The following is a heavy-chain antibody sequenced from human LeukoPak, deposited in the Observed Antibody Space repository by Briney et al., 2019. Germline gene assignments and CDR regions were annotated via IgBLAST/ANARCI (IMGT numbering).Heavy chain of an antibody. Sequence: ASVKVSCKASGYTFTSYGISWVRQAPGQGLEWMGWISAYNGNTNYAQKLQGRVTMTTDTSTSTAYMELRSLRSDDTAVYYCGVCSYIRPFAYWGQATPATVSS. CDR1: GYTFTSYG. D-gene: IGHD2-15*01. J-gene: IGHJ4*02. V-gene: IGHV1-18*01. CDR2: ISAYNGNT. CDR3: GVCSYIRPFAY.